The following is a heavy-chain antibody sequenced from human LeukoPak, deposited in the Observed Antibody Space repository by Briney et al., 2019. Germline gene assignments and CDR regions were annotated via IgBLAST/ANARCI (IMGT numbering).Heavy chain of an antibody. D-gene: IGHD4-23*01. J-gene: IGHJ6*02. CDR2: LSYDGSNK. Sequence: GRSLRLSCAASGFTFSSYALHWVRQAPGKGLEGVAVLSYDGSNKYYADSVKGRFTISRDNSKNTLYLQMNSLRSEDTAVCYCARDMSPYGGNRYYYYYGMDVWGQRTTVTVSS. CDR1: GFTFSSYA. CDR3: ARDMSPYGGNRYYYYYGMDV. V-gene: IGHV3-30-3*01.